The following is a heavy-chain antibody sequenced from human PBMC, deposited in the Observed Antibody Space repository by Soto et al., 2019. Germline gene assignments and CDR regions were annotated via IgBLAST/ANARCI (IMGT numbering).Heavy chain of an antibody. CDR3: ARGYCSGGSCYPNYYYYMDV. V-gene: IGHV1-18*01. Sequence: ASVKGSCKASGYTFSSYGISWVRQAPGQRLEWMGWISAFNGNTNYAQKLPGRGTMTTDTSPRPAHTEMRGLRSDDTAVYYCARGYCSGGSCYPNYYYYMDVWGKGTTVTVSS. CDR2: ISAFNGNT. J-gene: IGHJ6*03. CDR1: GYTFSSYG. D-gene: IGHD2-15*01.